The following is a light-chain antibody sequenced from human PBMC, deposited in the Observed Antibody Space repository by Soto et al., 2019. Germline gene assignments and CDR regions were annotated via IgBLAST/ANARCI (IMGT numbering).Light chain of an antibody. V-gene: IGKV3-15*01. Sequence: EIVMTQSPATLSVSPGERATLSCRASQSVRSNLAWYQQKPGQAPRLLIYGASTRATGVPARFSGSGSGTEFTLTISSLQSEDFAVYYCLQYNNWVPTFGQGTKVVI. CDR1: QSVRSN. CDR2: GAS. CDR3: LQYNNWVPT. J-gene: IGKJ1*01.